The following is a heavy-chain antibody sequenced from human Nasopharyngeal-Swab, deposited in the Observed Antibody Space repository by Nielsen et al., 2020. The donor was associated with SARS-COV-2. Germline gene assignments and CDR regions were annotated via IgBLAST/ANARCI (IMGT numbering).Heavy chain of an antibody. CDR3: ARDSEGSGYDSIAVAAYFDY. CDR1: GGTFSSYA. Sequence: SVKVSCKASGGTFSSYAISWVRQAPGQGLEWMGRIIPILGIANYAQKFQGRVTITADKSTSTAYMELSSLRSEDTAVYYCARDSEGSGYDSIAVAAYFDYWGQGTLVTVSS. CDR2: IIPILGIA. V-gene: IGHV1-69*04. J-gene: IGHJ4*02. D-gene: IGHD6-19*01.